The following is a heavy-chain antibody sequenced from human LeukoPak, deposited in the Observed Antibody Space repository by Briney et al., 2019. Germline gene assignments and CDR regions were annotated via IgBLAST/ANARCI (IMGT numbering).Heavy chain of an antibody. Sequence: PSETLSLTCTVSGGSISSSSYYWGWIRQPPGKGLEWIGSIYYSGSTYYNPSLKSRVTISIDTSTNQFSLKLSSVTVADTAVYYCARWALKSAFDMWGQGTMVTVSS. CDR3: ARWALKSAFDM. CDR2: IYYSGST. V-gene: IGHV4-39*07. CDR1: GGSISSSSYY. J-gene: IGHJ3*02.